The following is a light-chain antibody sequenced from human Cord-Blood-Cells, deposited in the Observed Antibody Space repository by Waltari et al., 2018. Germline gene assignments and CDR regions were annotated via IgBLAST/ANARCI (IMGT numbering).Light chain of an antibody. Sequence: QSALTQPPSASGSPGQSVTISCTGTSSDVGGYNYVSWYQQHPGKAPKLMIYAVSKRPSGVPDRFSGSKSGITASLTVSGLQAEDEADYYCSSYAGSNNLVFGGGTKLTVL. CDR2: AVS. V-gene: IGLV2-8*01. J-gene: IGLJ3*02. CDR1: SSDVGGYNY. CDR3: SSYAGSNNLV.